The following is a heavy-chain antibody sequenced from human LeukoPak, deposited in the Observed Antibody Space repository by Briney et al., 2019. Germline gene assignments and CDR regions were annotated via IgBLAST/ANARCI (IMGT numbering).Heavy chain of an antibody. CDR2: ISSSGTYK. Sequence: PGGSLRLSCTASGFTFSSYAMSWVRQAPGKGLEWVSGISSSGTYKLHADSVKGRFSISRDNAKNAVVLEMNSLKAKDTATCYCARDEDLYRPPWYLFDYWGQGTLVTVS. CDR1: GFTFSSYA. D-gene: IGHD3-16*01. J-gene: IGHJ4*02. V-gene: IGHV3-23*01. CDR3: ARDEDLYRPPWYLFDY.